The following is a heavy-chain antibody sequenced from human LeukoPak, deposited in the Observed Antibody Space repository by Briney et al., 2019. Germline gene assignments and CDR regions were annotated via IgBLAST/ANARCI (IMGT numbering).Heavy chain of an antibody. CDR2: INHSGST. D-gene: IGHD2-15*01. J-gene: IGHJ5*02. CDR3: ARRVVVVAASLSWFDP. V-gene: IGHV4-34*01. CDR1: GGSFSGYY. Sequence: SETLSLTCADHGGSFSGYYWSWIRQPPGKGLEWIGEINHSGSTNYNPSLKSRVTISVDTSKNQFFLKLSSVTAADTAVYYCARRVVVVAASLSWFDPWGQGTLVTVSS.